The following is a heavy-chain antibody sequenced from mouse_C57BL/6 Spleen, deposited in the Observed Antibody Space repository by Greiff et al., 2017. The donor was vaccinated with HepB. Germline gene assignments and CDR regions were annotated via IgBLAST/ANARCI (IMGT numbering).Heavy chain of an antibody. J-gene: IGHJ2*01. Sequence: QVQLQQSGAELAKPGASVKLSCKASGYTFTSYWMHWVKQRPGQGLEWIGYINPSSGYTKYHQKFKDKTTLTADKSSSTAYMQLSSLTYEDSAVYYCARAYYGSREVFDYWGQGTTLTVSS. CDR3: ARAYYGSREVFDY. D-gene: IGHD1-1*01. V-gene: IGHV1-7*01. CDR1: GYTFTSYW. CDR2: INPSSGYT.